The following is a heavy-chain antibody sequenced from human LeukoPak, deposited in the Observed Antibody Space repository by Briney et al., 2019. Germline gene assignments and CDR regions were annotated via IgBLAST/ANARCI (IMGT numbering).Heavy chain of an antibody. CDR3: VRSGGLRKFDY. Sequence: PGGSLRLSCAASEFTFSNYALHWVRQAPGKGLQWVAVISYDGNTIHYADSVKGRFIIARDTSTNILYLQMNSPRAEDTAVYYCVRSGGLRKFDYWGQGTLVTVSS. J-gene: IGHJ4*02. CDR2: ISYDGNTI. D-gene: IGHD1-14*01. CDR1: EFTFSNYA. V-gene: IGHV3-30-3*01.